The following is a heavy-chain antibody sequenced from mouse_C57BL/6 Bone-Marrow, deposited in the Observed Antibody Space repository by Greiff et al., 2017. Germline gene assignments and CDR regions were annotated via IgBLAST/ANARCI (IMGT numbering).Heavy chain of an antibody. CDR1: GYTFTSYW. Sequence: QVQLQQPGAELVRPGSSVKLSCKASGYTFTSYWMHWVKQRPIQGLEWIGNIDPSDSETHYNQKFKDKATLTVDKSSSTAYMQLSSLTSEDSAVYYCARFGGYGYWDFDVWGTGTTVTVSS. V-gene: IGHV1-52*01. CDR3: ARFGGYGYWDFDV. D-gene: IGHD2-10*02. J-gene: IGHJ1*03. CDR2: IDPSDSET.